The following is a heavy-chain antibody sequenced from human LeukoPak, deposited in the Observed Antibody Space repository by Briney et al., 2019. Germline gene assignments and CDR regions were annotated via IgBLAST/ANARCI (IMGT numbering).Heavy chain of an antibody. CDR1: GGSISSSSYY. CDR3: ARALTRWELVYDY. J-gene: IGHJ4*02. V-gene: IGHV4-39*01. Sequence: SETLSLTCTVSGGSISSSSYYWGWIRQPPGKGLEWIGSIYYSGSTYYNPSLKSRVTISVDTSKNQFSLKLSSVTAADTAVYYCARALTRWELVYDYWGQGTLVTVSS. CDR2: IYYSGST. D-gene: IGHD1-26*01.